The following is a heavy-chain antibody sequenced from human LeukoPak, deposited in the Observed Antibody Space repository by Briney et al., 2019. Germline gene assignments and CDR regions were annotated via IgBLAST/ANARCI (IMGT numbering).Heavy chain of an antibody. CDR2: ISSDGIIT. D-gene: IGHD3-22*01. Sequence: GGSLRLSCAASGFTFSTYWMPWVRQAPGKGLVWVSRISSDGIITTYADSVKGRFTISRDNAKNTLYLQMDSLRVEDTAVYYCARRYDNSGYYDFWGQGTLVTVSS. CDR3: ARRYDNSGYYDF. CDR1: GFTFSTYW. J-gene: IGHJ4*02. V-gene: IGHV3-74*03.